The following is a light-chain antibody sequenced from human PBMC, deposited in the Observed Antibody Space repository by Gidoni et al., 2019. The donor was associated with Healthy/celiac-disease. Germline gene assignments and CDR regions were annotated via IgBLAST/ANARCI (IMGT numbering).Light chain of an antibody. CDR2: WAS. J-gene: IGKJ1*01. CDR1: QSVLYSSNNQNY. CDR3: QQYYSTPWT. Sequence: DIVMTQSADSLAVSLGERATINCKSSQSVLYSSNNQNYLAWYQQKPGQPPKLLIYWASTRESGVPDRFSGRGSGTDFTLPISSLQAEDVAVYYCQQYYSTPWTFGQGTKVEIK. V-gene: IGKV4-1*01.